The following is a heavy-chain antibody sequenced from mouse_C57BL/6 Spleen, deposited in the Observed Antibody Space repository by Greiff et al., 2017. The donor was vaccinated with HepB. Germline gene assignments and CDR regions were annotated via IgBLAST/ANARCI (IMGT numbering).Heavy chain of an antibody. V-gene: IGHV1-15*01. D-gene: IGHD2-4*01. Sequence: VQLQQSGAELVRPGASVTLSCKASGYTFTDYEMHWVKQTPVHGLEWIGAIDPETGGTAYNQKFKGKAILTADKSSSTAYMELRSLTSEDSAVYYCTVIYYDYLYYFDYWGQGTTLTVSS. CDR3: TVIYYDYLYYFDY. J-gene: IGHJ2*01. CDR2: IDPETGGT. CDR1: GYTFTDYE.